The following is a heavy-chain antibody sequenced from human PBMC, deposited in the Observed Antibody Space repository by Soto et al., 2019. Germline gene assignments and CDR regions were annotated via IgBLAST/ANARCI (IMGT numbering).Heavy chain of an antibody. V-gene: IGHV4-59*01. CDR1: GGSISSYY. CDR2: IHYSGIT. J-gene: IGHJ4*02. D-gene: IGHD7-27*01. Sequence: QVQLQESGPGLVKPSETLSLTCTVSGGSISSYYWCWLRQSPGKRLEWIGYIHYSGITKYNPSLKSRVTISPDTSKNQFPLKLSSVTAADSAVYYCARHPGASFDYWGQGTLVTVSS. CDR3: ARHPGASFDY.